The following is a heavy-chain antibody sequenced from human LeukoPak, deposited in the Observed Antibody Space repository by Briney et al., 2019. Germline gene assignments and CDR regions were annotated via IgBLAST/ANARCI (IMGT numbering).Heavy chain of an antibody. V-gene: IGHV3-7*01. CDR1: GFTFSSYW. J-gene: IGHJ4*02. D-gene: IGHD2-2*01. CDR3: ARGTRFCSSTSCYFDY. Sequence: HPGGSLRLSCAASGFTFSSYWMSWVRQAPGKGLEWVANIKQDGSEKYYVDSVKGRFTISRDNAKNSLYLQMNSLRAEDMAVYYCARGTRFCSSTSCYFDYWGQGTLVTVSS. CDR2: IKQDGSEK.